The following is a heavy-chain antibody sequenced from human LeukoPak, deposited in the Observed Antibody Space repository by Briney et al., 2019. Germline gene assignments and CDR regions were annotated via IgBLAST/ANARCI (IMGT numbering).Heavy chain of an antibody. V-gene: IGHV3-21*01. J-gene: IGHJ5*02. CDR3: ARDTSSPVFGIDL. Sequence: GGSLRLSCAASGFTFSSYSMNWVRQAPGKGLEWVSSISSSSSYIYYADSVKGRFTISRDNAKNSLYLQMNSLRAEDTAVYYCARDTSSPVFGIDLWSQGTLVTVSS. CDR1: GFTFSSYS. D-gene: IGHD2-2*01. CDR2: ISSSSSYI.